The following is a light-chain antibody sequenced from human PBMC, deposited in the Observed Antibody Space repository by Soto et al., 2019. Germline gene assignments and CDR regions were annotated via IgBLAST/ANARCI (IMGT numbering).Light chain of an antibody. CDR3: TSYATGGTHV. CDR1: NSDIGGYNI. J-gene: IGLJ1*01. Sequence: QSVLPQPASVYGSPGQSITLSCTGTNSDIGGYNIVSWYQQHPGKAPKLMIYDVSIRPSGVSDRFSGSKSANTASLTISGLQPEDEADYYCTSYATGGTHVFGTGTKVTVL. V-gene: IGLV2-14*01. CDR2: DVS.